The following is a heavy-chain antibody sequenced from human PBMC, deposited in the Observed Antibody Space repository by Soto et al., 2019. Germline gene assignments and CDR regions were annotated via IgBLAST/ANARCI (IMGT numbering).Heavy chain of an antibody. CDR1: GYRFTNYW. Sequence: DVQLVQSGAELKKPGESLKISCGYRFTNYWIGWVRQKPGKGLEWMGIIYLGDSETRYSPSFQGQVTFSADKSISTAYLQWSSLKASDTAIYYCATQGYDSSGYFDSWGQGTPVTVSS. D-gene: IGHD3-22*01. J-gene: IGHJ4*02. CDR3: ATQGYDSSGYFDS. V-gene: IGHV5-51*01. CDR2: IYLGDSET.